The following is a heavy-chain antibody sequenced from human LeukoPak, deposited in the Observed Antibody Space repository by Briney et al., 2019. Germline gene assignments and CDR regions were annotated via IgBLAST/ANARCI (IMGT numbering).Heavy chain of an antibody. Sequence: GGSLRLSCVGSGFTFSDAWISWVRQAPGKGLEWVGRIKSKIDGGTIDYAAPVKGSFTISRDDSRNTLYLQMNSLKTEDTAVYYCTTRRQDGCWGQGTLVTVS. CDR2: IKSKIDGGTI. CDR1: GFTFSDAW. J-gene: IGHJ4*02. D-gene: IGHD6-25*01. CDR3: TTRRQDGC. V-gene: IGHV3-15*01.